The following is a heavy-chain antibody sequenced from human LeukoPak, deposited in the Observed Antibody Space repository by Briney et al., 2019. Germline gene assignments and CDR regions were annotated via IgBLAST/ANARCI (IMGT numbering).Heavy chain of an antibody. V-gene: IGHV3-7*01. D-gene: IGHD6-19*01. CDR2: INQDGSEK. CDR3: ARCSGWAFKN. CDR1: GFTFFSYG. J-gene: IGHJ4*02. Sequence: TGGSLRLSCAASGFTFFSYGMHWVRQAPGKGLEWVANINQDGSEKNYVDSVKGRFTVSRDSAKNSLYLQMDSLRVEDTAIYYCARCSGWAFKNWGQGTLVTVSS.